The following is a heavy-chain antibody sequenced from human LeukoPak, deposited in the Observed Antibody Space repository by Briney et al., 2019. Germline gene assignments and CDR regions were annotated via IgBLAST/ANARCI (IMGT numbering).Heavy chain of an antibody. CDR2: INHSRST. Sequence: KPSETLSLTCAVYGGSFSGYYWTWIRQPPGKGLEWIGEINHSRSTHYNPSLKSRVTISVDTSNNQFSLKLSSVTVADTAVYYCVDSKYVMDVWGQGTTVTASS. D-gene: IGHD2-2*03. CDR1: GGSFSGYY. V-gene: IGHV4-34*01. J-gene: IGHJ6*02. CDR3: VDSKYVMDV.